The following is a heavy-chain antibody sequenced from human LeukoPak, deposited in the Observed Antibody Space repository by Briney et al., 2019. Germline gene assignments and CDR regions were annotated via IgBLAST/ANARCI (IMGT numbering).Heavy chain of an antibody. V-gene: IGHV4-39*07. Sequence: LETLSLTCTVSGGSISSSSYYWGWIRQPPGKGLEWIGSIYYSGSTYYNPSLKSRVTISVDTSKNQFSLKLSSVTAADTAVYYCARDRGEYSYGYNWFDPWGQGTLVTVSS. CDR2: IYYSGST. CDR3: ARDRGEYSYGYNWFDP. CDR1: GGSISSSSYY. D-gene: IGHD5-18*01. J-gene: IGHJ5*02.